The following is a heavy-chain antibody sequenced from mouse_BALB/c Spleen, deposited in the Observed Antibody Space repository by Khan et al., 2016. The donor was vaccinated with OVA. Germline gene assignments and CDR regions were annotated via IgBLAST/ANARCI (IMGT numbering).Heavy chain of an antibody. Sequence: EVKLLESGGDLVKPGGSLKLSCAASGFTFSNYGMSWVRLIPDKRLEWVATINSDGTYTYYPDSVKGRFTISRNNAKNTLYLEMSSLKSEDTAMYYCASHLTGSFAYGGQGTLVTVSA. V-gene: IGHV5-6*01. J-gene: IGHJ3*01. CDR1: GFTFSNYG. CDR3: ASHLTGSFAY. D-gene: IGHD4-1*01. CDR2: INSDGTYT.